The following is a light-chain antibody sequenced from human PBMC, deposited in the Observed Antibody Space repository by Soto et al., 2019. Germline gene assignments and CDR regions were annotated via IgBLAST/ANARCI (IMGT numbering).Light chain of an antibody. J-gene: IGKJ3*01. CDR2: SAT. CDR1: QSVSSSY. CDR3: QQYDSSRGFT. Sequence: DILLTQSPGTLSLSPGDRATLSCRASQSVSSSYLAWYQQKPGQAPRLLIHSATSRATGIPDRFSGSGSGTDFTLTISSLGPEDFAVYYCQQYDSSRGFTFGPGTTVDIK. V-gene: IGKV3-20*01.